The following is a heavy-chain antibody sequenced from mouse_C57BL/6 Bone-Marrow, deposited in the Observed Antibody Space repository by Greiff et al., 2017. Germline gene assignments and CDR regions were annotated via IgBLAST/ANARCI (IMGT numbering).Heavy chain of an antibody. D-gene: IGHD1-1*01. V-gene: IGHV5-4*01. CDR1: GFTFSSYA. J-gene: IGHJ4*01. Sequence: EVQLVESGGGLVKPGGSLKLSCAASGFTFSSYAMSWVRQTPETRLEWVATISDGGSYTYYPDNVKGRFTISRDNAKNNLYLQMSQLKSEDTDMYYGERLYGSSYDYAMDYWGQGTTGTVSS. CDR2: ISDGGSYT. CDR3: ERLYGSSYDYAMDY.